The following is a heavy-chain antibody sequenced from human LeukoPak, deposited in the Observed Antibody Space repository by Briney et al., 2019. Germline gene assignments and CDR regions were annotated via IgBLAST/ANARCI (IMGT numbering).Heavy chain of an antibody. V-gene: IGHV4-59*01. CDR3: ARGAPYGDYVDYFDY. Sequence: PETLSLTCTVSGGSISSYYWSWIRQPPGKGLEWIGYIYYSGSTNYNPSLKSRVTISVDTSKNQFSLKLSSVTAADTAVYYCARGAPYGDYVDYFDYWGQGTLVTVSS. J-gene: IGHJ4*02. CDR2: IYYSGST. CDR1: GGSISSYY. D-gene: IGHD4-17*01.